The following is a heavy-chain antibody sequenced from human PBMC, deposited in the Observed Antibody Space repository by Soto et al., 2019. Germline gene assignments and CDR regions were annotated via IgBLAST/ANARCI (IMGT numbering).Heavy chain of an antibody. CDR3: ARDRLGSSSHEGTFDI. CDR1: GFTFSSYS. CDR2: ISSSSSTI. D-gene: IGHD6-13*01. Sequence: EVQLVESGGGLVQPGGSLRLSCAASGFTFSSYSMNWVRQAPGKGLEWVSYISSSSSTIYYADSVKGRFTISRDNAKNSLYLQMNSLRDEDTAVYYCARDRLGSSSHEGTFDIWGQGTMVTVSS. V-gene: IGHV3-48*02. J-gene: IGHJ3*02.